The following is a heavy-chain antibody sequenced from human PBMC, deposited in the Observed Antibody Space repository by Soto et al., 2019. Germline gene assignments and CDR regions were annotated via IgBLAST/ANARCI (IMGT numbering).Heavy chain of an antibody. CDR3: TTETVLWFGELSHFDY. Sequence: EVQLVESGGGLVKPGGSLRLSCAASGFTFSNAWMGWVRQAPGKGLEWVGRIKSKTDGGTTDYAAPVKGRFTISRDDSKNTLYLQMNSLKTEDTAVYYCTTETVLWFGELSHFDYWGQGTLVTVSS. J-gene: IGHJ4*02. CDR2: IKSKTDGGTT. CDR1: GFTFSNAW. V-gene: IGHV3-15*01. D-gene: IGHD3-10*01.